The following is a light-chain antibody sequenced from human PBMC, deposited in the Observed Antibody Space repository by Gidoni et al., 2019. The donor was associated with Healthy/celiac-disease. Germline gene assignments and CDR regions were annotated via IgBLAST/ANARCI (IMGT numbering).Light chain of an antibody. CDR1: SPNIGSNY. J-gene: IGLJ1*01. Sequence: QSVLTPPPSASGTPGPRVTISCSGSSPNIGSNYVYWYQQLPGTAPKLLIYSNNQRPSGVPDRFSGSKSGTSASLAISGLRSEDEADYYCAAWDDSLSGLYVFGTGTKVTVL. CDR3: AAWDDSLSGLYV. CDR2: SNN. V-gene: IGLV1-47*02.